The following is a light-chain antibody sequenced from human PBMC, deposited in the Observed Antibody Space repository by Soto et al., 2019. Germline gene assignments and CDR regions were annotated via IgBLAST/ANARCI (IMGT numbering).Light chain of an antibody. J-gene: IGKJ1*01. Sequence: EIVLTQSPGTLSLSPGERATLSCRASQSVSNNHVTWYQQKPGQAPRLLIYGASSRATDFPDRFSGSGSGTDFTLSISRLEPEDFAVYYCQQYGSSAWTFGQGTKVDIK. V-gene: IGKV3-20*01. CDR1: QSVSNNH. CDR3: QQYGSSAWT. CDR2: GAS.